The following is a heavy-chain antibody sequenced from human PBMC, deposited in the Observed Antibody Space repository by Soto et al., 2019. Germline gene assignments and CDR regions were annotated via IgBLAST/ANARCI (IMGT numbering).Heavy chain of an antibody. D-gene: IGHD1-1*01. J-gene: IGHJ4*02. CDR1: GYTFSDYY. CDR2: INPNSGGT. Sequence: ASVKVSCKASGYTFSDYYIHWVRQAPGQGLEWMGWINPNSGGTKYAPKFQGGVTMTRDTSITTAYMELSRLRSGDTAVYYCAREPATAKPEGVDFWGQGTLGTSPQ. V-gene: IGHV1-2*02. CDR3: AREPATAKPEGVDF.